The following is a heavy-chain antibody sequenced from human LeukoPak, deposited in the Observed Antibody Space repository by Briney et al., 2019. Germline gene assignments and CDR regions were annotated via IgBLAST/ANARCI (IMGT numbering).Heavy chain of an antibody. J-gene: IGHJ6*02. Sequence: GASVNVSCKASGYTFTDYYAHWVRQAPGQGLEWMGRINAKSGDTNAAQRFQGRVTMTRVTSITTAYLELSRLRSDDTAVYHCARDELYNGYYSVKYHYNGMDVWGQGTTVTVSS. CDR3: ARDELYNGYYSVKYHYNGMDV. CDR1: GYTFTDYY. CDR2: INAKSGDT. V-gene: IGHV1-2*06. D-gene: IGHD3-3*01.